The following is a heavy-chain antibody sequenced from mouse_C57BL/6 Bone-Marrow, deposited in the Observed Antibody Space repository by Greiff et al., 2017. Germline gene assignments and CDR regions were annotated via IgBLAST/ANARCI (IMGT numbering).Heavy chain of an antibody. D-gene: IGHD1-1*01. CDR3: ARWGPYYYGSSYLDY. J-gene: IGHJ2*01. CDR1: GYTFTNYW. Sequence: QVQLQQSGAELVRPGTSVKMSCKASGYTFTNYWIGWATPRPGHGLEWIGDLYPGGGYTNYNEKFKGKATLTADKSSSTAYMQFSSLTSEDSAIYYCARWGPYYYGSSYLDYWGQGTTLTVSS. CDR2: LYPGGGYT. V-gene: IGHV1-63*01.